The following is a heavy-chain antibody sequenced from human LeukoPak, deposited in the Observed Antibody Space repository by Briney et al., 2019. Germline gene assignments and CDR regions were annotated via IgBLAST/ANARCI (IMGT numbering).Heavy chain of an antibody. CDR3: ARVLWFGENWFDP. Sequence: TSETLSLTCTVSGGSISSGSYYWSWIRQPAGKGPEWIGRIYTSGSTNYNPSLKSRVTISVDTSKNQFSLKLSSVTAADTAVHYCARVLWFGENWFDPWGQGTLVTVSS. V-gene: IGHV4-61*02. CDR2: IYTSGST. D-gene: IGHD3-10*01. J-gene: IGHJ5*02. CDR1: GGSISSGSYY.